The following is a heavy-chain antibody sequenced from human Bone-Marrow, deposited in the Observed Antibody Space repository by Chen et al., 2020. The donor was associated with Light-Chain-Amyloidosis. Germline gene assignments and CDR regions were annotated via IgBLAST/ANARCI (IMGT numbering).Heavy chain of an antibody. Sequence: QVQVVEPGGGLVKPGGSLRLSCTASGFVFNDYCMSWVRQAPGKGLEWLSYISHYGDNIYYANSVKGRFTISRDNARRSLYLQMNNLRADDTAVYYCARGYYYYYGMDVWGQGTTVTVSS. CDR3: ARGYYYYYGMDV. J-gene: IGHJ6*02. V-gene: IGHV3-11*01. CDR2: ISHYGDNI. CDR1: GFVFNDYC.